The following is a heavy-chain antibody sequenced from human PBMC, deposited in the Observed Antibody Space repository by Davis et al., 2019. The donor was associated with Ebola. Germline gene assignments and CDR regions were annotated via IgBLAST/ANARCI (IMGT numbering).Heavy chain of an antibody. CDR3: ARDFKKTTVTRLYYYYYGMDV. D-gene: IGHD4-11*01. CDR1: GFTLHHYA. CDR2: ISWNSGSI. J-gene: IGHJ6*02. Sequence: SLKISCAASGFTLHHYALHWVRQAPGQGLGLVSGISWNSGSIGYADSVRGRFTISRDNAKNSLYLQMNSLRAEDTALYYCARDFKKTTVTRLYYYYYGMDVWGQGTTVTVSS. V-gene: IGHV3-9*01.